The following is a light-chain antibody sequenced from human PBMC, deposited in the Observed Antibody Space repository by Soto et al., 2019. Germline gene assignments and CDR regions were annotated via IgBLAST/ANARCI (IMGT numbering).Light chain of an antibody. CDR2: DAS. CDR1: QSISSW. Sequence: DIQMTQSPSTLSASVGDRVTITCRASQSISSWLAWYQQKPGKAPKLLIYDASSLESGVPSRFSGSGSGTTSTLTISSLQSDDFATYYCLQYNGYYRTFGQGTKVDIK. CDR3: LQYNGYYRT. V-gene: IGKV1-5*01. J-gene: IGKJ1*01.